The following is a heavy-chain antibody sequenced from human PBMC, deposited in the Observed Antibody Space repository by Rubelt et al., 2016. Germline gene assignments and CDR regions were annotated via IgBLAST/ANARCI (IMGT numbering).Heavy chain of an antibody. Sequence: NRGEWVSAISSSGDSTYYVDSVRGRFTISRDNSKNTLFLQMNSLRAEDTAVYHCARGGRDWSYQAAIDPWGQGLLVTVSS. V-gene: IGHV3-23*01. D-gene: IGHD1-7*01. CDR3: ARGGRDWSYQAAIDP. CDR2: ISSSGDST. J-gene: IGHJ5*02.